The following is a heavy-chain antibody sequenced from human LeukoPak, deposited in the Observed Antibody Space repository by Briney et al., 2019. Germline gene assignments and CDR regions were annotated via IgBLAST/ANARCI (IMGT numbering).Heavy chain of an antibody. Sequence: SETLSLTCAVYGESITAYYWTWIRQPPGKRLEGIGEVRHSGSTNYNPSLKSRVTMSVDMSKNQFSLKLNSVTAADTAVYYCAGATATGTGRAFHYWAQGNLVPVSS. CDR2: VRHSGST. J-gene: IGHJ4*02. CDR1: GESITAYY. D-gene: IGHD3-10*01. CDR3: AGATATGTGRAFHY. V-gene: IGHV4-34*01.